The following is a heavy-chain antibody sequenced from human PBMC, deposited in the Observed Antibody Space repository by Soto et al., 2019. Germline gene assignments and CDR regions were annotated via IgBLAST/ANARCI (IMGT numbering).Heavy chain of an antibody. CDR2: IYHGGST. Sequence: QVQLQESGPGLVKPSGTLSLTCAVSSGSISSSNWWSWVRQPPGKGLEWIGEIYHGGSTNYNPSRKSRVTITVGQSKDQFCLKRSYVAAADTAVYYWARETGAVGKNCFDYWGQGNLVTVSS. V-gene: IGHV4-4*02. D-gene: IGHD6-19*01. CDR1: SGSISSSNW. CDR3: ARETGAVGKNCFDY. J-gene: IGHJ4*02.